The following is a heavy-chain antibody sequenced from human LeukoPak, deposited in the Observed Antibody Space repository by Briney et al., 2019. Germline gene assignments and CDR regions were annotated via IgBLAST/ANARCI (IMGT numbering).Heavy chain of an antibody. CDR2: IYYSGST. Sequence: KPSETLSLTCTVSGGSISSYYWSWIRQPPGKGLEWIGYIYYSGSTNYNPSLKSRVTISVDTSKNQFSLKLSSVTAADTAVYYCAREVHDYGDHGGAWVSYYFDYWGQGTLVTVSS. V-gene: IGHV4-59*08. D-gene: IGHD4-17*01. CDR3: AREVHDYGDHGGAWVSYYFDY. J-gene: IGHJ4*02. CDR1: GGSISSYY.